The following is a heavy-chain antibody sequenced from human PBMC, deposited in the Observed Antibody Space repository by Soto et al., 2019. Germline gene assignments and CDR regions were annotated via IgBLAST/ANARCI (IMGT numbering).Heavy chain of an antibody. CDR2: INPRGGSA. V-gene: IGHV1-46*01. J-gene: IGHJ4*02. CDR1: GYPFTSFF. Sequence: ASVKVSCKASGYPFTSFFIHWVRQAPGQGLEWVGVINPRGGSANYAQKFQGRLTLTRDTSSTTVYLDLSSLKSEDTALYFCVRAPYSFGIWGQGTLVTVSS. CDR3: VRAPYSFGI.